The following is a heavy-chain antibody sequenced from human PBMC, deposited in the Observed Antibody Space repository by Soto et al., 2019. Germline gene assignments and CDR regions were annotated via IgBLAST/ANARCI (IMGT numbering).Heavy chain of an antibody. CDR3: ARATDDGNAWLAAFDI. D-gene: IGHD3-22*01. CDR1: GGTFSSYA. V-gene: IGHV1-69*12. CDR2: IISIFGTA. J-gene: IGHJ3*02. Sequence: QVQLVQSGAEVKKPGSSVKVSCKASGGTFSSYAISWVRQAPGQGLEWMGGIISIFGTANYAQKFQGRVTITADESTSTAYMELSSLRSEDTAVYYCARATDDGNAWLAAFDIWGQGTMVTVSS.